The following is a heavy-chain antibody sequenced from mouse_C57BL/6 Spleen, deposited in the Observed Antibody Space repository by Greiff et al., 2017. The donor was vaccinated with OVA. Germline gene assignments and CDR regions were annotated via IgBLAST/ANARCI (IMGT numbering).Heavy chain of an antibody. D-gene: IGHD2-3*01. Sequence: EVKLMESGPGLVKPSQSLSLTCSVTGYSITSGYYWNWIRQFPGNKLEWIGYISYDGSNNYNPSLKNRISITRDTSKNQFFLKLNSVTTEDTATYYCARESYDGYFLFAYWGQGTLVTVSA. CDR3: ARESYDGYFLFAY. V-gene: IGHV3-6*01. CDR2: ISYDGSN. J-gene: IGHJ3*01. CDR1: GYSITSGYY.